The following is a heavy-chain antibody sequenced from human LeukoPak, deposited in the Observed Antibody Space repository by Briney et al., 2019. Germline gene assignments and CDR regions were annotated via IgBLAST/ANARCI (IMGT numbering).Heavy chain of an antibody. CDR3: AKGPDDGGKSY. V-gene: IGHV3-33*06. Sequence: GGSLRLSCAASGFTFSSYGMHGVRQAPGKGLEWVAVIWYDGSNKYYADSVKGRFTISRDNSKNTLYLQMNSLRAEDTAVYYCAKGPDDGGKSYWGQGTLVTVSS. CDR2: IWYDGSNK. J-gene: IGHJ4*02. D-gene: IGHD4/OR15-4a*01. CDR1: GFTFSSYG.